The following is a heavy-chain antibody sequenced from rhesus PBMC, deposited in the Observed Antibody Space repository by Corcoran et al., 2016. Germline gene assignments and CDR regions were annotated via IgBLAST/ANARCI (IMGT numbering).Heavy chain of an antibody. D-gene: IGHD1-44*01. CDR3: AREWGL. J-gene: IGHJ3*01. CDR2: ISGSGART. Sequence: QVQLQESGPELVKPSETLSLTCAVSGGSIRSSNWRSWIRPSPGKGLGWIGRISGSGARTSYNPSLKSRVTISTDSSKNQFSLKLTSVTAADTAVYYCAREWGLWGQGLRVTVSS. V-gene: IGHV4-92*01. CDR1: GGSIRSSNW.